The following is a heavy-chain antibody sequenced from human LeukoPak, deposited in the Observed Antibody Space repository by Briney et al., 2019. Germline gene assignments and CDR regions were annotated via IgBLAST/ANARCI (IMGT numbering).Heavy chain of an antibody. CDR3: ARQWAAGWFDP. V-gene: IGHV4-39*01. CDR2: TYYSGST. Sequence: ASETLSLTCTVSGGSISSSSYYWGWLRQPPGKGLEWIGSTYYSGSTYYNPSLKSRVTISVDTSKNQFSLKLSSVTAADTAVYYCARQWAAGWFDPWGQGTLVTVSS. CDR1: GGSISSSSYY. D-gene: IGHD6-13*01. J-gene: IGHJ5*02.